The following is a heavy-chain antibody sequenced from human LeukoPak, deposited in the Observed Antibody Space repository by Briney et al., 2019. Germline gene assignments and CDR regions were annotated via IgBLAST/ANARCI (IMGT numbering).Heavy chain of an antibody. CDR3: ARSYSSSWHYFDY. CDR1: GGTFSSYA. D-gene: IGHD6-13*01. CDR2: INPNSGGT. V-gene: IGHV1-2*06. Sequence: ASVKVSCKASGGTFSSYAISWVRQAPGQGLEWMGRINPNSGGTNYAQKFRGRVTMTRDTSISTAYMELSRLRSDDTAVYYCARSYSSSWHYFDYWGQGTLVTVSS. J-gene: IGHJ4*02.